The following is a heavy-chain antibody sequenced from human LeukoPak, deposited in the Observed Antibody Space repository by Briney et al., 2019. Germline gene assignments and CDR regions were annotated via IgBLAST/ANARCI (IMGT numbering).Heavy chain of an antibody. V-gene: IGHV3-7*01. Sequence: GGSLRLSCAASGFTFDDYAMHWVRHAPGKGLEWVANIKQDGSEKYYVDSVKGRFTISRDNAKNSLYLQMNSLRAEDTAVYYCARGGQQLWGDYWGQGTLVTVSS. D-gene: IGHD6-13*01. CDR2: IKQDGSEK. J-gene: IGHJ4*02. CDR3: ARGGQQLWGDY. CDR1: GFTFDDYA.